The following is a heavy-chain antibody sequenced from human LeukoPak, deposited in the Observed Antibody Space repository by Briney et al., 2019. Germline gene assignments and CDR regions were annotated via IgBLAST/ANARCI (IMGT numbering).Heavy chain of an antibody. D-gene: IGHD2-2*01. Sequence: SETLSLTCTVSGASITSSGYYWGWIRQPPGKGLEWIGTIYHSGSTYYNPSLKSRVTISVETSKNQFSLKLSSVTAADTAVYYCARGTYMRTGDYWGQGTLVTVSS. J-gene: IGHJ4*02. V-gene: IGHV4-39*07. CDR3: ARGTYMRTGDY. CDR2: IYHSGST. CDR1: GASITSSGYY.